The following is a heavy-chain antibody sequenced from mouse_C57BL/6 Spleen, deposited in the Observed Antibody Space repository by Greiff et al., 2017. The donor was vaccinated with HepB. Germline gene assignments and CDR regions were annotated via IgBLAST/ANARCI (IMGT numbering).Heavy chain of an antibody. CDR1: GFTFSDYY. V-gene: IGHV5-16*01. Sequence: EVKLMESEGGLVQPGSSMKLSCTASGFTFSDYYMAWVRQVPEKGLEWVANINYDGSSTYYLDSLKSRFIISRDNAKNILYLQMSSLKSEDTATYYCARDDSYYAMDYWGQGTSVTVSS. J-gene: IGHJ4*01. CDR2: INYDGSST. D-gene: IGHD2-4*01. CDR3: ARDDSYYAMDY.